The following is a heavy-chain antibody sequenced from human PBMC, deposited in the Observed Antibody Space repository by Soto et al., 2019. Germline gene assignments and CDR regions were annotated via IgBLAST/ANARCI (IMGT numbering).Heavy chain of an antibody. J-gene: IGHJ6*02. Sequence: QVQLQQWGAGLLKPSETLSLTCAVYGGSFSGYYWSWIRQPPGKGLEWIGEINHSGSTNYNPSLKSRVTISVDTSKNQCARKLSSVTAADTAVYYCERVRRSRIVVVGNYYYYGMDVWGQGTTVTVSS. CDR2: INHSGST. CDR1: GGSFSGYY. V-gene: IGHV4-34*01. D-gene: IGHD3-22*01. CDR3: ERVRRSRIVVVGNYYYYGMDV.